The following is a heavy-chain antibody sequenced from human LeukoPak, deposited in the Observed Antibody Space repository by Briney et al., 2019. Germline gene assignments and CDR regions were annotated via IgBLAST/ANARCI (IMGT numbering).Heavy chain of an antibody. D-gene: IGHD1-26*01. CDR3: ARSLGGSYPRERNRNFDY. CDR2: INPSGGST. V-gene: IGHV1-46*01. Sequence: GASVKVSCKASGYTFTSYYMHWVRQAPGQGLEWMGIINPSGGSTSYAQKFQGRVTMTRDTSTSTVYMELSSLRSEDTAVYYCARSLGGSYPRERNRNFDYWGQGTLVTVSS. J-gene: IGHJ4*02. CDR1: GYTFTSYY.